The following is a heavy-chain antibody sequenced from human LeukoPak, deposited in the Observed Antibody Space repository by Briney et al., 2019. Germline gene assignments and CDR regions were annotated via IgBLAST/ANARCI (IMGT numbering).Heavy chain of an antibody. CDR3: AKDRITTDGMWNFDY. CDR2: IWYDGSNK. CDR1: GFTFSTSG. V-gene: IGHV3-33*06. J-gene: IGHJ4*02. Sequence: GRSLRLSCAASGFTFSTSGMHWVRQAPGKGLEWVAVIWYDGSNKHYAESVKGRFSISRDNSKSTLYLQMNSLRAEDAAVYYRAKDRITTDGMWNFDYWGRGTLVTVSS. D-gene: IGHD3-22*01.